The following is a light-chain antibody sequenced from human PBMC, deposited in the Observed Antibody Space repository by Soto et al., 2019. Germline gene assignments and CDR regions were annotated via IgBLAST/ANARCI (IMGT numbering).Light chain of an antibody. CDR1: QDIKNY. V-gene: IGKV1-33*01. Sequence: DIQMTQSPSSLSAFVGDSITITCQASQDIKNYLNWYQHKPGKAPKLLSYDAFKSDKGVPSRFSGSGSGTDFPFTISSLQPEDIATYFCQQYDSIAPTFGGGT. J-gene: IGKJ4*01. CDR2: DAF. CDR3: QQYDSIAPT.